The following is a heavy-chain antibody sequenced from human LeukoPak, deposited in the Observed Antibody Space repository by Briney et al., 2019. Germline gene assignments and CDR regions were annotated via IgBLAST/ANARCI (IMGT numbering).Heavy chain of an antibody. Sequence: PGGSLRLSCAASGFTFSSYAMHWVRQAPGKGLEWVAVISYDGSNKYYADSVKGRFTISRDNSKNTLYLQTNSLRAEDTAVYYCARDSGDRPRAVGYYFDYWGQGTVVTVS. D-gene: IGHD7-27*01. J-gene: IGHJ4*02. V-gene: IGHV3-30-3*01. CDR1: GFTFSSYA. CDR2: ISYDGSNK. CDR3: ARDSGDRPRAVGYYFDY.